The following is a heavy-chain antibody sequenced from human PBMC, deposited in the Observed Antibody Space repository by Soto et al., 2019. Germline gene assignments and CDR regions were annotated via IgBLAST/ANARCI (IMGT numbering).Heavy chain of an antibody. Sequence: GGSLRLSCAASGFTFSSSWMTWVRRAPGKGLEWVSNIKQDGSEKYYVDSVRGRFTISRDNAKKSLYLQMDSLRDEDTAIYYCARDSANYYFDYWGQGVLVTVSS. D-gene: IGHD1-1*01. CDR2: IKQDGSEK. V-gene: IGHV3-7*05. CDR1: GFTFSSSW. CDR3: ARDSANYYFDY. J-gene: IGHJ4*02.